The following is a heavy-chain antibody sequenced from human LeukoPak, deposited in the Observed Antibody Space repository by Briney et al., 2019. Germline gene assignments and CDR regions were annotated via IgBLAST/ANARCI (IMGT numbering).Heavy chain of an antibody. CDR1: GFTFSSCA. D-gene: IGHD3-22*01. Sequence: GGSLRLSCAASGFTFSSCAMNWVRQAPGKGLEWVSAITGSGGSTYYADSVKGRFTISRDNSKNTLYLQMNSLRAEDTAVYYCAKDPIYYYVSSGYYEEWGQGTLVTVSS. CDR3: AKDPIYYYVSSGYYEE. V-gene: IGHV3-23*01. CDR2: ITGSGGST. J-gene: IGHJ4*02.